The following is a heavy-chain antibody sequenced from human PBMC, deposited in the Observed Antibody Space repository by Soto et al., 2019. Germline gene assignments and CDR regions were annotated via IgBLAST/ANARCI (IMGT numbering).Heavy chain of an antibody. Sequence: PGGSLRLSCAASGFTFSSYAMHWVRQAPGKGLEWVAVISYDGSNKYYADSVKGRFTISRDNSKNTLYLQMNSLRAEDTAVYYCARVSGSIAAAGTNWFDPWGQGTLVTVSS. V-gene: IGHV3-30-3*01. D-gene: IGHD6-13*01. CDR1: GFTFSSYA. CDR3: ARVSGSIAAAGTNWFDP. CDR2: ISYDGSNK. J-gene: IGHJ5*02.